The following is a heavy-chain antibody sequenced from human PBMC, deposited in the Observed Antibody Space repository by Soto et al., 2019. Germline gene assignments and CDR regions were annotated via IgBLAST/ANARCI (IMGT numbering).Heavy chain of an antibody. J-gene: IGHJ4*02. V-gene: IGHV3-23*01. D-gene: IGHD1-26*01. Sequence: LRLSCAASGFIFSGYGMRWVRQAPEKVLASVSVISGSGGXTYYAYSVKGRFTISRDNSKKTLYLQINSLRAADTALYYCANDPHLEVGAIPCGGQGALVTVSS. CDR3: ANDPHLEVGAIPC. CDR2: ISGSGGXT. CDR1: GFIFSGYG.